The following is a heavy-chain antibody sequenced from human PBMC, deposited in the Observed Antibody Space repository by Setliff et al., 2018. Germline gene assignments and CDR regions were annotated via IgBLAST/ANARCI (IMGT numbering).Heavy chain of an antibody. CDR3: ARRDSTGYYGYSFDF. CDR2: VDHSGNT. D-gene: IGHD3-22*01. CDR1: GDSISRSTYY. Sequence: KPSETLSLTCTVSGDSISRSTYYWGWIRQSPGKGLDWIGTVDHSGNTFYNPSLKSRVTISVAPSKNQVSLKLTSASAADTAVYYCARRDSTGYYGYSFDFWGQGTLVTVSS. J-gene: IGHJ4*02. V-gene: IGHV4-39*01.